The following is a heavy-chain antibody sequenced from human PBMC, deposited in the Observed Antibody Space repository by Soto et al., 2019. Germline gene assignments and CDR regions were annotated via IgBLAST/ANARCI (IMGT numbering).Heavy chain of an antibody. Sequence: QAQVVQSGPEVKKPGASVKVSCKASGFNFSPYGITWVRQAPGEGLEWMGWITTHNGKTEYAEDYRGRVTMTTGTSSNSAYMELRGLRSDDTAIYYCARAIVPVAIGNYNYFGMDVWGQGTSVTVSS. D-gene: IGHD2-2*02. CDR3: ARAIVPVAIGNYNYFGMDV. CDR1: GFNFSPYG. J-gene: IGHJ6*02. V-gene: IGHV1-18*04. CDR2: ITTHNGKT.